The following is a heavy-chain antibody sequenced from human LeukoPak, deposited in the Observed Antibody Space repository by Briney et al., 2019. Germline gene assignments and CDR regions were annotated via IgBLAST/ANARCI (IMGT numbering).Heavy chain of an antibody. D-gene: IGHD2-2*01. V-gene: IGHV3-23*01. CDR2: ISGSGGST. CDR1: GFTFSSHW. Sequence: GGSLRLSCAASGFTFSSHWMSWVRQAPGKGLEWVSAISGSGGSTYYADSVKGRFTISRDNAKNSLYLQMNSLRADDTALYYCARNLCSTTSCYPYYFDHWGQGTLVPVSS. CDR3: ARNLCSTTSCYPYYFDH. J-gene: IGHJ4*02.